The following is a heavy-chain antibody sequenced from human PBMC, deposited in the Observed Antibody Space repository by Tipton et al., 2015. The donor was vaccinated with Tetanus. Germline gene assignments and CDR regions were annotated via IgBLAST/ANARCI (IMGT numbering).Heavy chain of an antibody. Sequence: SLRLSCAASGFTFSSYAMHWVRQAPGKGLEWVAAISYDGSNKYYADSVKGRFTISRDNSKNTLYLQMNSLRAEDTAVYYCARDRPRRDCSGGSCFGAFDPWGQGTLVTVSS. CDR3: ARDRPRRDCSGGSCFGAFDP. J-gene: IGHJ5*02. CDR1: GFTFSSYA. V-gene: IGHV3-30-3*01. D-gene: IGHD2-15*01. CDR2: ISYDGSNK.